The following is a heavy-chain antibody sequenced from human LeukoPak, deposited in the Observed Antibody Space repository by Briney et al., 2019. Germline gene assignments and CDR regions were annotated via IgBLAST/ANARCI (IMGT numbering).Heavy chain of an antibody. V-gene: IGHV3-48*02. CDR1: GFTFSSYS. Sequence: GGSLRLSCAASGFTFSSYSMNWVRQAPGEGREWVSYISSSSSTIYYADSVKGRFTISRDNAKNSLYLQMNSLRDEDTAVYYCAKSSSWLYYFDYWGQGTLVTVSS. CDR3: AKSSSWLYYFDY. D-gene: IGHD6-13*01. CDR2: ISSSSSTI. J-gene: IGHJ4*02.